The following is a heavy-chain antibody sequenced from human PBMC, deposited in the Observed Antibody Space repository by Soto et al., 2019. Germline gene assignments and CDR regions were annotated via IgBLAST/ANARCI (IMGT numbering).Heavy chain of an antibody. CDR2: IKEDGSEK. Sequence: EVQLVESGGGLVQPGGSLRLSCAASGFTFSDYWMSWVRQAPGKGLEWVATIKEDGSEKYYVDSVKGRFTISRDNAKKSLYLQLKSLRAEDTAVYYSARDREWEPSQEAFDYWGQGTLVTVSS. V-gene: IGHV3-7*03. CDR1: GFTFSDYW. J-gene: IGHJ4*02. CDR3: ARDREWEPSQEAFDY. D-gene: IGHD1-26*01.